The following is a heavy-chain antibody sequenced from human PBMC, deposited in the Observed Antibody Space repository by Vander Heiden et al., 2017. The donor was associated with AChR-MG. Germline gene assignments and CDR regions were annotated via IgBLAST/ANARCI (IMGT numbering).Heavy chain of an antibody. CDR2: MNPNSGNT. V-gene: IGHV1-8*01. D-gene: IGHD2-15*01. CDR3: ARYLVVAATIYYYYYGMDV. CDR1: GYTFTSYD. Sequence: QVQLVQSGAEVKKPGASVKVSCKASGYTFTSYDINWVRQATGQGLEWMGWMNPNSGNTGYAQKFQGRVTMTRNTSISTAYMELSSLRSEDTAVYYCARYLVVAATIYYYYYGMDVWGQGTTVTVSS. J-gene: IGHJ6*02.